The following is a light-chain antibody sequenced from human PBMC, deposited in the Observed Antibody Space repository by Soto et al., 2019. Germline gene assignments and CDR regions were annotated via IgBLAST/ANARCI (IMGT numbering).Light chain of an antibody. J-gene: IGKJ1*01. V-gene: IGKV3-20*01. CDR2: GAS. CDR1: QSVTGSS. Sequence: ENVLTQSPGTLSLSPGEKAALSCRASQSVTGSSVAWYQQKPGQAPRLLLYGASSRATGIPDRFSGSGSGTDFTLTISRLEPEDFAVYYCQQYGRKPWTFGQGAKVEI. CDR3: QQYGRKPWT.